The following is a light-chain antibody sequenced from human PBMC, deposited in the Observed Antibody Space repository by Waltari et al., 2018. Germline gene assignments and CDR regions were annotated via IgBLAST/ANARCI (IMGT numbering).Light chain of an antibody. CDR1: QSISSW. J-gene: IGKJ4*01. V-gene: IGKV1-5*03. CDR3: QQYNTYSWLS. CDR2: KAS. Sequence: DIQMTQSPSTLSASVGDRVTIPCLASQSISSWLAWYKQKPGKAPKLLIFKASTLKTGVPSRFSGGGSGTEFTLTISSLQPDDFATYYCQQYNTYSWLSFGGGTKVEIK.